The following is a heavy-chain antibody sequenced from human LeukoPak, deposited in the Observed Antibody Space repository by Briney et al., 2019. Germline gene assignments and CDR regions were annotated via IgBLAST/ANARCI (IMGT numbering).Heavy chain of an antibody. CDR1: GFTFSDYY. CDR2: ISSSGSTI. CDR3: ARDTYLGYCSSTSCYTHYFDY. D-gene: IGHD2-2*02. Sequence: GGSLRLSCAASGFTFSDYYMSWIRQAPGKGLEWVSYISSSGSTIYYADSVKGRFTISRDNAKNSLYLQMNSLRAEDTAVYYCARDTYLGYCSSTSCYTHYFDYWGQETLVTVSS. V-gene: IGHV3-11*01. J-gene: IGHJ4*02.